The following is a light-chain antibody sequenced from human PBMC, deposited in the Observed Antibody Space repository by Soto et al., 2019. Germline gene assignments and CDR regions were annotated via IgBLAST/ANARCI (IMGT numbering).Light chain of an antibody. CDR2: VAS. Sequence: DIQMTQSPSSLSASVGDRVTITCRACQSVGTYLSWYQQKEGKAPKLLINVASTLQSGVPSRFSGSGSGTDFTLAISSLQPEDFATYYCQQSSSTPQTFGGGTRVEIK. V-gene: IGKV1-39*01. CDR3: QQSSSTPQT. J-gene: IGKJ4*01. CDR1: QSVGTY.